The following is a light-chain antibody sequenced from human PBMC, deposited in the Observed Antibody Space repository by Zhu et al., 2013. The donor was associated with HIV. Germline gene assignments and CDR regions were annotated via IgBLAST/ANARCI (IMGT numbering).Light chain of an antibody. V-gene: IGKV1-9*01. CDR2: GAS. Sequence: DIQLTQSPSFLSASVGDRVTITCRASQRISSFLAWYQQKPGKAPQLLIYGASTLEGGVPSRFSGSGSGAEFTLTISSLQPEDFATYHCQQTYGTSPVSFGGGTKVEMK. J-gene: IGKJ4*01. CDR3: QQTYGTSPVS. CDR1: QRISSF.